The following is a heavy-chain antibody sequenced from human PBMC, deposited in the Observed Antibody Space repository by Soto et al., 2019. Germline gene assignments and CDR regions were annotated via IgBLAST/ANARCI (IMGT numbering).Heavy chain of an antibody. CDR1: GFTFSNAW. D-gene: IGHD2-15*01. Sequence: GGSLRLPCAASGFTFSNAWISWGRQAPGKGLEWVGRIKIKTDGGTTDYAAPVKGRFTISRDDSKNTLYLQMNSLKTEDTAVYYCTTDLGCSGGSCYIYYYGMDVWGQGTTVTVSS. J-gene: IGHJ6*02. CDR3: TTDLGCSGGSCYIYYYGMDV. CDR2: IKIKTDGGTT. V-gene: IGHV3-15*01.